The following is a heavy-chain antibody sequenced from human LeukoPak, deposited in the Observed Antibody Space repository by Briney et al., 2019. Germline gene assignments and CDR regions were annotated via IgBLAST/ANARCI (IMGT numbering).Heavy chain of an antibody. D-gene: IGHD7-27*01. V-gene: IGHV3-23*01. CDR3: AKAQLGGYYFDS. J-gene: IGHJ4*02. Sequence: GGSLRLSCAASGFTFSSYAMSWVRQSPGKGLEWVSSISGSADSTNYADSVKGRFIISRDNSKKTLSLQMRSLRADDTAVYYCAKAQLGGYYFDSWAREPWSPSPQ. CDR1: GFTFSSYA. CDR2: ISGSADST.